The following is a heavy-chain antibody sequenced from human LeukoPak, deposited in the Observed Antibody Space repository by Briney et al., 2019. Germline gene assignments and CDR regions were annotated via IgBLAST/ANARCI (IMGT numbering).Heavy chain of an antibody. CDR1: GDSISSGGYY. D-gene: IGHD6-13*01. V-gene: IGHV4-30-2*01. CDR2: IYHSGST. Sequence: SQTLSLTCTVSGDSISSGGYYWSWIRQPPGKGLEWIGYIYHSGSTYYNPSLKSRVTISVDRSKNQFSLKLSSVTAADTAVYYCARWLAAAAGFDYWGQGTLVTVSS. J-gene: IGHJ4*02. CDR3: ARWLAAAAGFDY.